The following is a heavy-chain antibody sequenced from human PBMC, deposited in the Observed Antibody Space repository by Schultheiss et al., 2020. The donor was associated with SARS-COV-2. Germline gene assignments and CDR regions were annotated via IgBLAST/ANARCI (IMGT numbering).Heavy chain of an antibody. D-gene: IGHD3-10*01. Sequence: GESLKISCAASGFTFSSYGMHWVRQAPGKGLEWVAVISYDGSNKYYADSVKGRFTISRDNSKNTLYLQMNSLRAEDTAVYYCAKASGIDYWGQGTLVTVSS. J-gene: IGHJ4*02. V-gene: IGHV3-30*18. CDR1: GFTFSSYG. CDR2: ISYDGSNK. CDR3: AKASGIDY.